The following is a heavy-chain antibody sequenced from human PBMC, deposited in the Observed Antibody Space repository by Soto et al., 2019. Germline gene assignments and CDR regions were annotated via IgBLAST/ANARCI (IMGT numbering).Heavy chain of an antibody. V-gene: IGHV1-69*01. CDR2: IIPIFGTA. D-gene: IGHD2-2*01. CDR3: ASATYCSSTSCYFYYYYYGMDV. CDR1: GGTFSSYA. Sequence: QVQLVQSGAEVKKPGSSVKVSCKASGGTFSSYAISWVRQAPGQGLEWMGGIIPIFGTANYAQKFQGRVTITADESTSTAYMELSSLRSEDTDVYYCASATYCSSTSCYFYYYYYGMDVWGQGTTVTVSS. J-gene: IGHJ6*02.